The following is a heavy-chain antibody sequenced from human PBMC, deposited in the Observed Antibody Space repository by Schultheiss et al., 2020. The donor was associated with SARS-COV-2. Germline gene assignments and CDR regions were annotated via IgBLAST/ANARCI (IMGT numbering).Heavy chain of an antibody. J-gene: IGHJ6*03. CDR1: GFTFSSYA. CDR2: ISYDGSNK. D-gene: IGHD6-25*01. V-gene: IGHV3-30*01. Sequence: GGSLRLSCAASGFTFSSYAMHWVRQARGKGLEWVAVISYDGSNKYYADSVKGRFTISRDNSKNTLYLQMNSLRAEDTAVYYCARVSGGSTYYYYYMDVWGKGTTVTV. CDR3: ARVSGGSTYYYYYMDV.